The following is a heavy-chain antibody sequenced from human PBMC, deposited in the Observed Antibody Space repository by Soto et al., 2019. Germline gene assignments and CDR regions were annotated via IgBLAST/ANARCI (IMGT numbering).Heavy chain of an antibody. CDR1: GGSISSGGYY. CDR2: IYYSGST. V-gene: IGHV4-31*03. CDR3: AREGPNHPRGAFDI. Sequence: PSETLSLTCTVSGGSISSGGYYWSWIRQHPGKGLEWIGYIYYSGSTYYNPSLKSRVTISVDTSKNQFSLKLSSVTAADTAVYYCAREGPNHPRGAFDIWGQGTMVTVSS. J-gene: IGHJ3*02.